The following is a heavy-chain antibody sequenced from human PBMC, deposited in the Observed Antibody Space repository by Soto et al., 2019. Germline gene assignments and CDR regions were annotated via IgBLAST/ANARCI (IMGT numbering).Heavy chain of an antibody. CDR1: GFIFSGSA. J-gene: IGHJ4*02. Sequence: EVQLVESGGGLVQPGGSLKLSCAASGFIFSGSAVHWVRQASGKGLEWVGRILSKAGNYATAYPVPMKGRFTISRDDSENTAFLQMNSLKTEDTAVYYCIRGGSPYYYDYWGQGTLVAVSS. CDR2: ILSKAGNYAT. V-gene: IGHV3-73*01. CDR3: IRGGSPYYYDY.